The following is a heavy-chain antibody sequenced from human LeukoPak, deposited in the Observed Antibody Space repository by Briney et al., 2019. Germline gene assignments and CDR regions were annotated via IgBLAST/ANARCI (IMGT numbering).Heavy chain of an antibody. CDR3: TTTGVDYYFDY. V-gene: IGHV3-15*01. J-gene: IGHJ4*02. CDR1: GFTFSNAW. D-gene: IGHD1-14*01. CDR2: IKSKTDGGTT. Sequence: GGSLRLSCAASGFTFSNAWMSWVRQAPGKGLEWVGRIKSKTDGGTTNYAAPVKGRFTISRHDSKNTLYLQMNSLKTEDTAVYYCTTTGVDYYFDYWGQGTLATVSS.